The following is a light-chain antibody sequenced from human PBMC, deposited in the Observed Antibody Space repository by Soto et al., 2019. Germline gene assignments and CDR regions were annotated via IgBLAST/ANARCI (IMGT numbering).Light chain of an antibody. CDR2: EVS. V-gene: IGLV2-14*01. CDR1: SSDGGGYNY. CDR3: SSYTSSSTPV. Sequence: QSALTQPASVSGSPGQSITISCTGTSSDGGGYNYVSWYQQHPDKAPKLMIYEVSNRPSGVSNRFSGSKSGNTASLTISGLQAEDEADYYCSSYTSSSTPVFGGGTKLTVL. J-gene: IGLJ2*01.